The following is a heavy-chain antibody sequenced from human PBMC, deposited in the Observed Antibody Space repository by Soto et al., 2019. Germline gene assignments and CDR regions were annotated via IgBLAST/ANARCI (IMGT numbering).Heavy chain of an antibody. D-gene: IGHD4-17*01. J-gene: IGHJ4*02. CDR2: FSAGGRA. Sequence: QLLESGGGLVQPGGSLRLSCEASGFSFSSYALSWVRQAPGKGLEWVSTFSAGGRAYYADSVKGRFTIAKDTSKNTLHLQASSLRAEDTAVYYCANESMPEHYGDTLFDYWGQGTRVTVSS. CDR3: ANESMPEHYGDTLFDY. CDR1: GFSFSSYA. V-gene: IGHV3-23*01.